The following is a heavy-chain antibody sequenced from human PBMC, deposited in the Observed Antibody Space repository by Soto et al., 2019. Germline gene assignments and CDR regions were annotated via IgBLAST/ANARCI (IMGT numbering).Heavy chain of an antibody. CDR1: GFTFSSYA. CDR2: ISGSGGST. Sequence: GGSLRLSCAASGFTFSSYAMSWVRQAPGKGLEWVSAISGSGGSTYYADSVKGPFTISRDNSKNTLYLQMNSLRAEDTAVYYCAKLSGLRYYFDYWGQGTLVTVSS. D-gene: IGHD4-17*01. V-gene: IGHV3-23*01. J-gene: IGHJ4*02. CDR3: AKLSGLRYYFDY.